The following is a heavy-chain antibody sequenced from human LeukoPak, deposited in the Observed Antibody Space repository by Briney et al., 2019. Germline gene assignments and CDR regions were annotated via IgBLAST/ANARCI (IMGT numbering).Heavy chain of an antibody. CDR2: ISWNGGST. D-gene: IGHD1-26*01. V-gene: IGHV3-20*04. CDR3: ARTRKSGSYRNDASDI. CDR1: GFTFDDYG. J-gene: IGHJ3*02. Sequence: AGGSLRLSCAASGFTFDDYGMSWVRQAPGKGLEWVSGISWNGGSTGYADSVKGRFTISRDNAKNSLYLQMNSLRAEDMALYYCARTRKSGSYRNDASDIWGQGTMVTVSS.